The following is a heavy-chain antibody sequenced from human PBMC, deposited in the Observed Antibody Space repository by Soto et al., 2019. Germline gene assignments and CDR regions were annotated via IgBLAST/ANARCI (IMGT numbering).Heavy chain of an antibody. CDR1: GYTLTELS. V-gene: IGHV1-24*01. D-gene: IGHD2-21*02. CDR2: FDPEDGET. Sequence: ASVKVSCKVSGYTLTELSMHWVRQAPGKGLEWTGGFDPEDGETIYAQKFQGRVTMTEDTSTDTAYMELSSLRSEDTAVYYCAVSYCGGDCYPNLLRLWGQGTLVTVSS. J-gene: IGHJ4*02. CDR3: AVSYCGGDCYPNLLRL.